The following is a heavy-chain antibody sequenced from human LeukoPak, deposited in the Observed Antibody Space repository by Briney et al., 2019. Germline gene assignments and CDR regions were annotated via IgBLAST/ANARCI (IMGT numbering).Heavy chain of an antibody. CDR1: GFAITTYE. V-gene: IGHV3-48*03. CDR2: INSRGGTT. J-gene: IGHJ3*02. D-gene: IGHD3-22*01. CDR3: AGGHPVDYFERAFDI. Sequence: GGSLRLSCAASGFAITTYEMNWVRQAPGKGLEWVSYINSRGGTTFYADSVKGRFTFSRDNGKNSLYLQMNSLRAGDTAVYYCAGGHPVDYFERAFDIWGQGTMVTVSS.